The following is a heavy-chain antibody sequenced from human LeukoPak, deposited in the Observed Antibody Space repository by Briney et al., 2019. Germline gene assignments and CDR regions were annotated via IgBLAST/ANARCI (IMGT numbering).Heavy chain of an antibody. V-gene: IGHV3-43D*03. CDR2: INWDGGST. Sequence: GGSLRLSCAASGFTFVDYAMHWVRQAPGKGVEGVSLINWDGGSTYYADSVKGRFTISRDNSKNPLYLEMNSLRAEDTALYYCVKAPTLTGTAYYFDYWGQGTLVTVSS. D-gene: IGHD1-1*01. CDR3: VKAPTLTGTAYYFDY. CDR1: GFTFVDYA. J-gene: IGHJ4*02.